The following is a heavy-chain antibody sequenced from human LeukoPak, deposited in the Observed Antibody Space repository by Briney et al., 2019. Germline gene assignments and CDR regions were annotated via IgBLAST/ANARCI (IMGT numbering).Heavy chain of an antibody. CDR2: ISSSGSTI. V-gene: IGHV3-48*03. J-gene: IGHJ4*02. CDR3: TTGIGNYYYY. CDR1: GFTFSSYE. D-gene: IGHD1-14*01. Sequence: GGSLRLSCAASGFTFSSYEMNWVRQAPGKGLEWVSYISSSGSTIYYADSVKGRFTISRDNAKNTLYLQMDSLRAEDTAVYYCTTGIGNYYYYWGQGTLVTVAS.